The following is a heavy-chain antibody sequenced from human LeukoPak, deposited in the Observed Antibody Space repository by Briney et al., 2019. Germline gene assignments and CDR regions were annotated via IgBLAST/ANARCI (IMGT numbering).Heavy chain of an antibody. CDR2: TYYRSKWYH. Sequence: SQTLSLTCAISGDSVSSSSAAWSWITQSPPGGLEWLGRTYYRSKWYHDCADSVKSRISINPDTSKNQFSLQLSSVTPEDTAVYFCARGDLVGATTGFDYWGQGTLVTVSS. D-gene: IGHD1-26*01. J-gene: IGHJ4*02. V-gene: IGHV6-1*01. CDR3: ARGDLVGATTGFDY. CDR1: GDSVSSSSAA.